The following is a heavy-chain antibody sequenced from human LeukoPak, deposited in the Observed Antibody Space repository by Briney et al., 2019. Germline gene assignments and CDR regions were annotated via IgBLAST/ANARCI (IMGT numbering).Heavy chain of an antibody. Sequence: PSETLSLTCTVSGGSITGSSYYWGWIRQPPGKGLEWIGSIYYSGSTYYNPSLKSRVTISVDTSKNQFSLKLSSVTAADTAVYYCARRAEYCSSTSCYDFDYWGQGTLVTVSS. V-gene: IGHV4-39*01. CDR1: GGSITGSSYY. J-gene: IGHJ4*02. CDR3: ARRAEYCSSTSCYDFDY. CDR2: IYYSGST. D-gene: IGHD2-2*01.